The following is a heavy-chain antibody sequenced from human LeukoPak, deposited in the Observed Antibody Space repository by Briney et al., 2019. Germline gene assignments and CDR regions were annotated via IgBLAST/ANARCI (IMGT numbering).Heavy chain of an antibody. Sequence: ASVKVSCKASGYTFTGYYMHWVRQAPGQGLEWMGWISGYNGNTNYAQKLQGRVTMTTDTSTSTAYMELRSLRSDDTAVYYCAREYCSTTRCYMADYWSQGTLVTVFS. J-gene: IGHJ4*02. CDR3: AREYCSTTRCYMADY. V-gene: IGHV1-18*04. CDR2: ISGYNGNT. D-gene: IGHD2-2*01. CDR1: GYTFTGYY.